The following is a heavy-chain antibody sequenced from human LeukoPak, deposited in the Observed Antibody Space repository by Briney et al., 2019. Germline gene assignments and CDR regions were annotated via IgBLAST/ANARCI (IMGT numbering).Heavy chain of an antibody. CDR3: AGLPRGGDCSSTSCYIGP. D-gene: IGHD2-2*02. CDR1: GGSISSSSYY. J-gene: IGHJ5*02. CDR2: IYYSGST. V-gene: IGHV4-39*01. Sequence: PSETLSLTCTVSGGSISSSSYYWGWIRQPPGKGLEWIGSIYYSGSTYYNPSLKSRVTISVDTSKNQFSLKLSSVTAADTAVYYCAGLPRGGDCSSTSCYIGPWGQGTLVTVSS.